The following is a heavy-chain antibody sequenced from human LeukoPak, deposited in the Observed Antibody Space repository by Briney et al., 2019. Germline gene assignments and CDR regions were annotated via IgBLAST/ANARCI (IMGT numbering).Heavy chain of an antibody. J-gene: IGHJ6*02. D-gene: IGHD2-2*01. CDR3: ARGGAEYCTSTKCHPVYGMAV. CDR1: GGSISSYY. Sequence: SSETLSLTCTVSGGSISSYYWSWVRQAPGKGLERVSYISGSSNTIYYADSVKGRFTVSRDNAKNSLYLQMNSLRVEDTAVYYCARGGAEYCTSTKCHPVYGMAVWGQGTTVTVSS. V-gene: IGHV3-48*01. CDR2: ISGSSNTI.